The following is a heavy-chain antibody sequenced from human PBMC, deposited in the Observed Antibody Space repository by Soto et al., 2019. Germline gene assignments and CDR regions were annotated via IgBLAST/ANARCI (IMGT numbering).Heavy chain of an antibody. D-gene: IGHD5-12*01. CDR1: GDSVSSNSAA. J-gene: IGHJ3*02. V-gene: IGHV6-1*01. CDR2: TYYRSKWYH. Sequence: QVQLQQSGPGLVRPSQTLSLTCAISGDSVSSNSAAWNWIRQSPSRGLEWLGRTYYRSKWYHDYARSAKRRMTINPDTSKNQFSLQLNSVTPEDTAVYYCARDRVDMEGPIYNPEAFDIWGQGTLVTVSS. CDR3: ARDRVDMEGPIYNPEAFDI.